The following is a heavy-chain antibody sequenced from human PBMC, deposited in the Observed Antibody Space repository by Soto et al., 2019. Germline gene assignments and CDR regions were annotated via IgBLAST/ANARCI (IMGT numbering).Heavy chain of an antibody. CDR2: INRGGGVT. J-gene: IGHJ6*02. CDR3: ARAYIVVGPYMRI. D-gene: IGHD2-21*01. CDR1: GLTYSTAW. Sequence: HPGGSLRLSCEVSGLTYSTAWMHWVRQAPGKGLVWVSSINRGGGVTNYADSVKGRFTISRDSAEKTLYLQINSLRADDTGVYYCARAYIVVGPYMRIWGQGTTVTVSS. V-gene: IGHV3-74*01.